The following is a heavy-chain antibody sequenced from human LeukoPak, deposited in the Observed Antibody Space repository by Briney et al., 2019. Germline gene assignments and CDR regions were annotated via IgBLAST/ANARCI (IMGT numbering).Heavy chain of an antibody. V-gene: IGHV1-2*02. D-gene: IGHD3-9*01. Sequence: GASVKVSCKASGYTFTTYYMHWVRQAPGQGLEWMGWINPNSGYTKYAQKFQGRVTMTRATSISTAYMELNRLRSDATAVYYCARGPSDILTGYPFDYWGQGTLVTVSS. J-gene: IGHJ4*02. CDR2: INPNSGYT. CDR1: GYTFTTYY. CDR3: ARGPSDILTGYPFDY.